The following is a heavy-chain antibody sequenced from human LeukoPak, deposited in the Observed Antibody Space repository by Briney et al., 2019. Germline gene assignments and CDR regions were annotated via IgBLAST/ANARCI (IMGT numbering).Heavy chain of an antibody. CDR1: GYIFTHYW. J-gene: IGHJ6*02. CDR2: IYPGDSDT. D-gene: IGHD3-10*01. Sequence: GESLKISCKGSGYIFTHYWIGWVRQMPGKGLEWMGIIYPGDSDTRYSPSFQGQVTISVDKSISTAYLQWSSLKASDTAMYFCARGGYYYGSGSYPHYYGMDVWGQGTTVTVSS. V-gene: IGHV5-51*01. CDR3: ARGGYYYGSGSYPHYYGMDV.